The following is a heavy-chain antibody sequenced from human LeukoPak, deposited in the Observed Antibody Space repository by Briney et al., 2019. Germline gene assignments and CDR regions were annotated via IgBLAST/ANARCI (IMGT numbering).Heavy chain of an antibody. J-gene: IGHJ4*02. CDR3: ARDSYGSSGYYYVSDY. CDR2: IGSSSSYI. V-gene: IGHV3-21*01. D-gene: IGHD3-22*01. CDR1: GFTFSSYA. Sequence: PGGSLRLSCAASGFTFSSYAMSWVRQAPGKGLEWVSSIGSSSSYIYYADSVKGRFTISRDNAKNSLYLQMNSLRAEDTAVYYCARDSYGSSGYYYVSDYWGQGTLVTVSS.